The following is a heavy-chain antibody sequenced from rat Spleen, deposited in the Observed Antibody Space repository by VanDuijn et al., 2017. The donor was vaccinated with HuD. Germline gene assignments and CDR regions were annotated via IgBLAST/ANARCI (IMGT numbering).Heavy chain of an antibody. Sequence: EVQLVVSDGGLVQPGRSLKLSCAASGFTPSDHSMAWVRQAPTKGLAWVATISYGDCSGHSGTYYRYSVRGRFTISRDNAKNTQYLQMDSLRADDTATDLCARMRYKPLCYWGQGVMVTVSS. V-gene: IGHV5-29*01. CDR2: ISYGDCSGHSGT. CDR1: GFTPSDHS. CDR3: ARMRYKPLCY. D-gene: IGHD1-5*01. J-gene: IGHJ2*01.